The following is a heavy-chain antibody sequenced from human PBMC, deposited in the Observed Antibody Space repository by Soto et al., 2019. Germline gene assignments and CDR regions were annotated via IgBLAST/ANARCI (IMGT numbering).Heavy chain of an antibody. CDR1: GFTFSRYW. Sequence: GGSLRLSCAASGFTFSRYWMHWVRQAPGKGLVWVSRINSDGVSTGYANSVKGRFTISRDNAKNTLYLQMNSRRAEDTAVYDCSRDNYIPSEADYYYYMDVWGKGTTVTVSS. D-gene: IGHD4-4*01. J-gene: IGHJ6*03. V-gene: IGHV3-74*01. CDR2: INSDGVST. CDR3: SRDNYIPSEADYYYYMDV.